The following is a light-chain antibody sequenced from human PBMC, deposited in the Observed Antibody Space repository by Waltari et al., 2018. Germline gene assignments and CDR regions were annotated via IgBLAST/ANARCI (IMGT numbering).Light chain of an antibody. Sequence: QSVLTQPPSASGTPGQRVTIPCSGSSSSISNNAVNCYQQVPGTAPKLLIYATNPRPSGVPARFSGSKSVTSASLAISGLQSEDEAAYYCAAWDDSLNGWVFGGGTKVTVL. CDR2: ATN. J-gene: IGLJ3*02. V-gene: IGLV1-44*01. CDR3: AAWDDSLNGWV. CDR1: SSSISNNA.